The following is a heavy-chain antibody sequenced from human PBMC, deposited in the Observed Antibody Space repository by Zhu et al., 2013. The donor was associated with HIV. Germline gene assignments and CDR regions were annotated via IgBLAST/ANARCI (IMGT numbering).Heavy chain of an antibody. D-gene: IGHD3-10*02. CDR1: GYIFTSYG. J-gene: IGHJ4*02. CDR3: ARAMLAETPPDY. V-gene: IGHV1-18*01. Sequence: QVQVVQSGAEVKKPGASVKVSCEASGYIFTSYGISWVRQAPGKGLEWVGWVSTFNGNTNYAEKFRDRVTLSTDTPTSKVTMELTSLTYDDTAVYYCARAMLAETPPDYWGQGTLVTVSS. CDR2: VSTFNGNT.